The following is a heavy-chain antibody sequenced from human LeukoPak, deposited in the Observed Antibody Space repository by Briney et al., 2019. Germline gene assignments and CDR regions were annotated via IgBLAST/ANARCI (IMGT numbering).Heavy chain of an antibody. CDR2: ISWNSGSI. V-gene: IGHV3-9*01. D-gene: IGHD6-13*01. CDR1: GFTFDDYA. Sequence: TGGSLRLSCAASGFTFDDYAMHWVRQAPGKGLEWVSGISWNSGSIGYADSVKGRFTISRDNAKNSLYLQMNSLRAEDTALYYCAKGSTPGIAAAGTFDYWGQGTLVTVSS. CDR3: AKGSTPGIAAAGTFDY. J-gene: IGHJ4*02.